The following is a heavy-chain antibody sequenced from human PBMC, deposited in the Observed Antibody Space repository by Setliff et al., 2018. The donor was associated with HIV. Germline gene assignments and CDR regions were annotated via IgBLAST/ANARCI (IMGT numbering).Heavy chain of an antibody. CDR1: GGSFTDYY. Sequence: SETLSLTCAVFGGSFTDYYWIWIRQPPGKGLEWIGEINHSGSTHYNPSLKSRFIISVDTSKNQFSLKVNSMTAADTAVYYCARGARLLAAYSDRWDYFYMAVWGKGTTVTVSS. J-gene: IGHJ6*03. D-gene: IGHD1-26*01. CDR2: INHSGST. V-gene: IGHV4-34*01. CDR3: ARGARLLAAYSDRWDYFYMAV.